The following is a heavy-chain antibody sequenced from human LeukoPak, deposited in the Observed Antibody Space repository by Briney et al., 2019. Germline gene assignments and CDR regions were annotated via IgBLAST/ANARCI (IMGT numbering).Heavy chain of an antibody. D-gene: IGHD3-22*01. CDR1: DGSISTYY. CDR2: IYYSGST. V-gene: IGHV4-59*08. Sequence: SETLSLTCTVSDGSISTYYGNWIRQAPGKGLEWIGYIYYSGSTNYNPSLKSRVAMSVDTSRNQFSLKLSSVAAPDTAVYYCARHYYDSSPVDWFDPWGQGTLVTVSS. CDR3: ARHYYDSSPVDWFDP. J-gene: IGHJ5*02.